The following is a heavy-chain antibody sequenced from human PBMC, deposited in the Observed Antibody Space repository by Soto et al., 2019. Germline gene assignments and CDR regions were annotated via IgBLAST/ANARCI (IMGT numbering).Heavy chain of an antibody. Sequence: QVQLVQSGAEVKKPGSSVKVSCKASGGTFSSYAISWVRQAPGQGLEWMGGIIPIFGTANYAQKFQGRVTITADESTSTAYMELSSLRSEDTAVYYCARAGEYCSGGSCYSYYYYGMDVWGQGTTVTVS. J-gene: IGHJ6*02. CDR2: IIPIFGTA. V-gene: IGHV1-69*01. D-gene: IGHD2-15*01. CDR1: GGTFSSYA. CDR3: ARAGEYCSGGSCYSYYYYGMDV.